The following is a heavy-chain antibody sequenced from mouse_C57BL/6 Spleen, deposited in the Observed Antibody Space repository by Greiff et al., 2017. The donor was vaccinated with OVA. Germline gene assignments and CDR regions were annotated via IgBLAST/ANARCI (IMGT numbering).Heavy chain of an antibody. V-gene: IGHV1-54*01. J-gene: IGHJ4*01. CDR1: GYAFTNYL. D-gene: IGHD4-1*01. CDR2: INPGSGGT. Sequence: QVQLQQSGAELVRPGTSVKVSCKASGYAFTNYLIEWVKQRPGQGLEWIGVINPGSGGTNYNEKFKGKATLTAAKSSSTAFMQLSSLTSEDSAVYVCARTPNREGGAMDYWGQGTSVTVSS. CDR3: ARTPNREGGAMDY.